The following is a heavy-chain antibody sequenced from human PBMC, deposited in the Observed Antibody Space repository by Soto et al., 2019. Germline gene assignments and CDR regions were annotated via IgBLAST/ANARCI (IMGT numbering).Heavy chain of an antibody. CDR2: INHSGST. J-gene: IGHJ6*03. D-gene: IGHD2-2*01. V-gene: IGHV4-34*01. Sequence: QVQLQQWGAGLLKPSETLSLTCAVYGGSFSGYYWSWIRQPPGQGLEWIGEINHSGSTNYNPSLKRRVTISVDTSKTQFALKLSSVTAADTAVYYCARGPGYCSSTSCYFVLVKSENYYYYMDVWGKGTTVTVSS. CDR1: GGSFSGYY. CDR3: ARGPGYCSSTSCYFVLVKSENYYYYMDV.